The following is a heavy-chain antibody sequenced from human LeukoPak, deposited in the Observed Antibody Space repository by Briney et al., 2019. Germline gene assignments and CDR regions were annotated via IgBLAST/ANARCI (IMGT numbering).Heavy chain of an antibody. CDR1: GGSFSSYY. D-gene: IGHD6-13*01. V-gene: IGHV4-34*01. CDR3: ARLRAVTRSSSWLQVRRRFDY. CDR2: INHSGST. J-gene: IGHJ4*02. Sequence: PSETLSLTCAVYGGSFSSYYWSWIRQPPGKGLEWIGEINHSGSTNYNPSLKSRVTISVDTSKNQFSLKLSSVTAADTAVYYCARLRAVTRSSSWLQVRRRFDYWGQGTLVTVSS.